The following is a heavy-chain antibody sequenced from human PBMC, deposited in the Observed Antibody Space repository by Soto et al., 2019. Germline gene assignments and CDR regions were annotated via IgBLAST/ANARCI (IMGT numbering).Heavy chain of an antibody. V-gene: IGHV1-18*01. CDR1: GYSFTRYG. J-gene: IGHJ6*02. Sequence: QVQLVQSGAGVKKPGASVKVSCKASGYSFTRYGISWVRQAPGQGLEWMGWISGYNANTNYPENLQGRVTMTTDTSTSTAYMEGRNLISDDTAVYYCARMGDVPYYFYGLDVWGQGTTVTVSS. CDR3: ARMGDVPYYFYGLDV. D-gene: IGHD3-16*01. CDR2: ISGYNANT.